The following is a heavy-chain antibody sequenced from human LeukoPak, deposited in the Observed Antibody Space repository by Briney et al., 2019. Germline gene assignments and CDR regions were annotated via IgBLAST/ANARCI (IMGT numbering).Heavy chain of an antibody. Sequence: GASVKVSCKASGYTFTSYDINWVRQATGQGLEWMGWMNPNSGNTGYAQKFQGRVTMTRNTSISTAYMELSSLRSADTAVYYCARQLGDRLLFDYWGQGTLVTVSS. V-gene: IGHV1-8*01. D-gene: IGHD2-21*01. J-gene: IGHJ4*02. CDR3: ARQLGDRLLFDY. CDR1: GYTFTSYD. CDR2: MNPNSGNT.